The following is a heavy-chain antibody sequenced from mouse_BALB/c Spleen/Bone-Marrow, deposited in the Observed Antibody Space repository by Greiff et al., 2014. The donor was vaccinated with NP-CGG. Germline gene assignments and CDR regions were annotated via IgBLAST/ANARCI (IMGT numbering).Heavy chain of an antibody. D-gene: IGHD1-1*01. CDR2: IDPANGNT. Sequence: VQLQQPGAELVKPGASVKLSCTASGFNIKDTYMYWVKQRPEQGLEWIGRIDPANGNTKYDPKFQDKATMTADTSSNTAYLQLSSLTSEDTAVYYCARYYYGSSLFAYWGQGTLATVSA. CDR3: ARYYYGSSLFAY. CDR1: GFNIKDTY. V-gene: IGHV14-3*02. J-gene: IGHJ3*01.